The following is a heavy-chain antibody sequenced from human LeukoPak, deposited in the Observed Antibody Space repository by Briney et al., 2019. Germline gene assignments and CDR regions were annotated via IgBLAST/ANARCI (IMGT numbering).Heavy chain of an antibody. D-gene: IGHD1-26*01. CDR2: IYTSGST. CDR3: ARDNRVGATRRSASDI. CDR1: GGSISSYY. Sequence: SETLSLTCTVSGGSISSYYWSWIRQPAGKGLEWIGRIYTSGSTNYNPSLKSRVTMSVDTSKNQSSLKPSSVTAADTAVYYCARDNRVGATRRSASDIWGQGTMVTVSS. V-gene: IGHV4-4*07. J-gene: IGHJ3*02.